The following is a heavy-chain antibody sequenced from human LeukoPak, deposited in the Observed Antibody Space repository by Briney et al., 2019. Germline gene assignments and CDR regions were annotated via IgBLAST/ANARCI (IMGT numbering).Heavy chain of an antibody. D-gene: IGHD6-13*01. J-gene: IGHJ3*02. V-gene: IGHV3-23*01. CDR3: AKGIAAAGEDAFDI. Sequence: GGSLRLSCAASGFTFSSYAMSWVRQAPGKKLEWVSAISCSGGSTYYADSVKSRVTISRDTSKNTLYLQMNSLRAEDTAVYYCAKGIAAAGEDAFDIWGQGTMVTVSS. CDR1: GFTFSSYA. CDR2: ISCSGGST.